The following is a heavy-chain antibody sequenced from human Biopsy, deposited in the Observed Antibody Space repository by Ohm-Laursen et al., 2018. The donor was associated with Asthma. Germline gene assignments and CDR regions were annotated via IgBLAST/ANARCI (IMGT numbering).Heavy chain of an antibody. J-gene: IGHJ4*02. D-gene: IGHD1-26*01. Sequence: SLRLSCAASGFSFSSYGMHWVRQTPGKGLEWVAVISFDGSNEDYADSVKGRFTISRDNSKNTLFLEMNSLRPEDTAVYYCAKELFPGWELRRGPDSWGQGTLVTVSS. CDR3: AKELFPGWELRRGPDS. CDR1: GFSFSSYG. V-gene: IGHV3-30*18. CDR2: ISFDGSNE.